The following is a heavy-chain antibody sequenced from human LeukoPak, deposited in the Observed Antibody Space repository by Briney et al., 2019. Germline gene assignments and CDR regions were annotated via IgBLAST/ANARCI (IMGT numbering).Heavy chain of an antibody. CDR3: ASSHDSSGND. CDR2: IKYDGTHK. Sequence: GGSLRLSCVASGISFSSYWMAWVRQAPGKGLEWVANIKYDGTHKFYADSVKGRFTISRDNAKNSLFLEMNSLRADDTAVYFCASSHDSSGNDWGQGTLVTVSS. J-gene: IGHJ4*02. D-gene: IGHD3-22*01. V-gene: IGHV3-7*01. CDR1: GISFSSYW.